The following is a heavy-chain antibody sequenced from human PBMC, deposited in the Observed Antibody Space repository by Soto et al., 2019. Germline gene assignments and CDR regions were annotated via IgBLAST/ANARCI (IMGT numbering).Heavy chain of an antibody. CDR1: GFTFSSYS. Sequence: GGSLRLSCAASGFTFSSYSMSWVRQAPGKGLEWVSAISGSGGSTYYADSVKGRFTISRDNSKNTLYLQMNSLRAEDTAVYYCAKVYSSGWYNWFDPWGQGTLVTVSS. V-gene: IGHV3-23*01. CDR3: AKVYSSGWYNWFDP. J-gene: IGHJ5*02. D-gene: IGHD6-19*01. CDR2: ISGSGGST.